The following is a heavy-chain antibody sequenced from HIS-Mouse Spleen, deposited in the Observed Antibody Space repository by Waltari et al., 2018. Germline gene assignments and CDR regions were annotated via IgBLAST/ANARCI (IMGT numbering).Heavy chain of an antibody. V-gene: IGHV4-38-2*02. Sequence: QVQLQESGPGLVKPSETLSLTCTVSGYSISSGYYWGWIRQPPGKGLEWIGSIYHSGSTYYNPSLKSRVTISVDTSKNQFSLKLSSVTAADTAVYYCARGWFGELSGDWFDPWGQGTLVTVSS. J-gene: IGHJ5*02. CDR2: IYHSGST. CDR1: GYSISSGYY. D-gene: IGHD3-10*01. CDR3: ARGWFGELSGDWFDP.